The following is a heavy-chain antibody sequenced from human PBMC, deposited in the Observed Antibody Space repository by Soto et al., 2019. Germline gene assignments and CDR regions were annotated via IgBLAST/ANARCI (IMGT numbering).Heavy chain of an antibody. CDR2: IYYSGST. CDR1: GGSISSGGYY. D-gene: IGHD4-17*01. Sequence: QVQLQESGPGLVKPSQTLSLTCTVSGGSISSGGYYWRWIRQHPGKGLEWIVYIYYSGSTYYNTSLKSRVTISVDTSKSQCSLKLSSVTAADTAVYYCARVSATVSRVGFFDYWGQGTLVTVSS. CDR3: ARVSATVSRVGFFDY. J-gene: IGHJ4*02. V-gene: IGHV4-31*03.